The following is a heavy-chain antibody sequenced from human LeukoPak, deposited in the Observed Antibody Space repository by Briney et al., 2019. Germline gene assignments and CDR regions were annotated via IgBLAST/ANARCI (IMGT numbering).Heavy chain of an antibody. V-gene: IGHV4-34*01. Sequence: SETLSLTCAVYGVSFSGYYWSWRWIRQPPGKGLEWIGEINHSGSTNYNPSLKSRVTISVDTSKNQFSLKLNSVTAADTAVYYCARNSSGYLDSWGQGTLVTVSS. CDR2: INHSGST. J-gene: IGHJ4*02. CDR1: GVSFSGYY. D-gene: IGHD3-22*01. CDR3: ARNSSGYLDS.